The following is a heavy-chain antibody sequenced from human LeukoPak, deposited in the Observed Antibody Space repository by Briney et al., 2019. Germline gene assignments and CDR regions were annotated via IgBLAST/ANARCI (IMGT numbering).Heavy chain of an antibody. CDR2: IRYDGSNK. J-gene: IGHJ3*02. V-gene: IGHV3-30*02. D-gene: IGHD6-13*01. CDR1: GFTFSSYG. Sequence: PGGSLRLSCAASGFTFSSYGMHWVRQAPGKGLEWVAFIRYDGSNKYYADSVKGRFTISRDNSKNTLYLQMNSLRAEDTAVYYCAKPHSKTTPGAFDIWGQGTMVTVSS. CDR3: AKPHSKTTPGAFDI.